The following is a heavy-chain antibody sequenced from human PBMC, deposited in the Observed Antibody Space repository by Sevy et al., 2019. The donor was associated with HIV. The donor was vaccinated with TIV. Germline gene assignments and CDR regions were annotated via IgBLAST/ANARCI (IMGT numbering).Heavy chain of an antibody. Sequence: GGSLRLSCAASGFTFSTYAMHWLRQAPGKGLEWVAVISHDERTTYYADSVKGRFTISRDNSRNTLYLQMDSLRPEDSTIYYCALDPGNSGNYWGQGTLVTVSS. CDR2: ISHDERTT. D-gene: IGHD1-1*01. CDR1: GFTFSTYA. V-gene: IGHV3-30*04. CDR3: ALDPGNSGNY. J-gene: IGHJ4*02.